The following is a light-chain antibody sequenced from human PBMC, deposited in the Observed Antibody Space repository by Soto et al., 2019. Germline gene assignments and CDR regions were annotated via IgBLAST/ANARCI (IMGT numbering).Light chain of an antibody. V-gene: IGLV2-14*01. CDR1: SSDVGAYKY. CDR3: NSYTSTSTLV. Sequence: QSALTQPASVSGSPGQSITISCTGTSSDVGAYKYVSWYQEHPGKAPKLIIYEVRSRPSGVSDRFSGSKSGNTASLTISGLQAEDEATYYCNSYTSTSTLVFGGGTKLTV. J-gene: IGLJ3*02. CDR2: EVR.